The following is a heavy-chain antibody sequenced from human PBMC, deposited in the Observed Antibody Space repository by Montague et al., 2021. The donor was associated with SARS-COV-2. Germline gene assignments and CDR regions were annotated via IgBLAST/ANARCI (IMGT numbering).Heavy chain of an antibody. J-gene: IGHJ4*02. CDR1: GGSISSYY. CDR2: MYYSWST. Sequence: SETLSLTCTVSGGSISSYYWSWIRQPPGKGLEWIGYMYYSWSTNYNPSPKKRVTLSVDTSKNQFSLKLSSVTAADTDVYYCARDFDYWGQGTLVTVSS. V-gene: IGHV4-59*13. CDR3: ARDFDY.